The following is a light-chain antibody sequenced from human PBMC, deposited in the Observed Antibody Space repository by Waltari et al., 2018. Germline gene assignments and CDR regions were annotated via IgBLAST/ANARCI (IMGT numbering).Light chain of an antibody. CDR1: ALQQQF. CDR2: KDT. J-gene: IGLJ2*01. Sequence: SYALTPPPSVSVSPGQTARITFSGDALQQQFYFWYQQRSGQAPVVVIYKDTERPSGIPERFSGSSSGTRVTLTISGVQAEDEADYYCQSTDNSGTYVVFGGGTKLTVL. CDR3: QSTDNSGTYVV. V-gene: IGLV3-25*03.